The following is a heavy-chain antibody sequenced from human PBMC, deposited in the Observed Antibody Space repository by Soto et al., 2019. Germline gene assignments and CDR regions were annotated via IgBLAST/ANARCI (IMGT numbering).Heavy chain of an antibody. Sequence: ASVKVSCKASGYTFTNYGVNWVRQAPGQGLEWMGWISVYNGNTKYAQKFQGRVTMTRDTSTSTVYMELSSLRSEDTAVYYCARDSGYSSGWSTSYYYYYGMDVWGQGTTVTVSS. CDR3: ARDSGYSSGWSTSYYYYYGMDV. J-gene: IGHJ6*02. CDR2: ISVYNGNT. V-gene: IGHV1-18*04. CDR1: GYTFTNYG. D-gene: IGHD6-19*01.